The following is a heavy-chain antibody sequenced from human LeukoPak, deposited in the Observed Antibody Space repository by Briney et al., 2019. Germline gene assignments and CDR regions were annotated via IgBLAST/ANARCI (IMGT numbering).Heavy chain of an antibody. D-gene: IGHD3-10*01. V-gene: IGHV1-18*01. CDR2: ISAYNGNT. CDR3: ARVSLYYYGSGSYPNWFDP. CDR1: GYTFTSYG. J-gene: IGHJ5*02. Sequence: GASVKVSCKASGYTFTSYGISWVRQAPGQGLEWMGWISAYNGNTNYAQKLQGRVTMTTDTSTSTAYMELRSLRSDDTAVYYCARVSLYYYGSGSYPNWFDPWGQGTLVTVSS.